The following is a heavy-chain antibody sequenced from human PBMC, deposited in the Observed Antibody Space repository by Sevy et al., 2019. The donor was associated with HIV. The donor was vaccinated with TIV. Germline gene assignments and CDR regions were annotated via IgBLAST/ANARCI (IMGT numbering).Heavy chain of an antibody. J-gene: IGHJ5*02. CDR1: GFTVSNNY. CDR3: ARAVNYYGSETYYWFDP. D-gene: IGHD3-10*01. Sequence: GGSLRLSCAVSGFTVSNNYMSWVHQAPGKGLEWVSVIYSGGSTFYADSVKGRFTISRDNSKNTLYLQMNSLRAEDTAVYYCARAVNYYGSETYYWFDPWGQGTLVTVSS. V-gene: IGHV3-53*01. CDR2: IYSGGST.